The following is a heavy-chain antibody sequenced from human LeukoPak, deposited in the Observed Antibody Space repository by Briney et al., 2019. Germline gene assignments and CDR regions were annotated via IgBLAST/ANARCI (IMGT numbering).Heavy chain of an antibody. V-gene: IGHV5-51*01. CDR3: ARGGDAMTLPRDAFDI. J-gene: IGHJ3*02. Sequence: GESLKISCKGSGYSFTNYWIGWVRQMPGKGLEWMGIIYPGDSDTRYSPSSQGQVTISADKSITTAYLQWSSLKAPDTAMYYCARGGDAMTLPRDAFDIWGQGTMVTVTS. CDR2: IYPGDSDT. D-gene: IGHD2-2*01. CDR1: GYSFTNYW.